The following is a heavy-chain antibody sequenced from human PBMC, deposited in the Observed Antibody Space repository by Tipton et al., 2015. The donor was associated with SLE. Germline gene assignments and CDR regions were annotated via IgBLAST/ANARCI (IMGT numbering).Heavy chain of an antibody. J-gene: IGHJ4*02. CDR2: ISGSGGST. CDR3: AKGPAAGPFDY. D-gene: IGHD6-13*01. CDR1: GFTFSSYA. V-gene: IGHV3-64*04. Sequence: SLRLSCSASGFTFSSYAMHWVRQAPGKGLEYVSAISGSGGSTYYADSVKGRFTISRDNSKNTLYLQMNSLRAEDTAVYYCAKGPAAGPFDYWGQGTLVTVSS.